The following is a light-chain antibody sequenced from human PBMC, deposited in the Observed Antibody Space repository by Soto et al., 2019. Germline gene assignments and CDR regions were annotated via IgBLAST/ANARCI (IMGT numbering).Light chain of an antibody. CDR1: SSDVGGYNY. J-gene: IGLJ2*01. CDR2: EVS. CDR3: SSYGGSNTVV. V-gene: IGLV2-8*01. Sequence: QSVLTQPPSASGSPGQSVTISCTGSSSDVGGYNYVSWYQQHPGKAPKLMIYEVSKRPSGVPDRLSGSKSGNTASLTVSGLQAEEEAYYYCSSYGGSNTVVFGGGTKLTVL.